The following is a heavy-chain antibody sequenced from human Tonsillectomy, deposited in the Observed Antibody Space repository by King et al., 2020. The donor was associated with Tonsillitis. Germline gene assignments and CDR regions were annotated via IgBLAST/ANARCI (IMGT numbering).Heavy chain of an antibody. CDR2: ISSSSTI. J-gene: IGHJ4*02. Sequence: VQLVESGGGLVQPGGSLRLSCAASGFTFSSYSMNWVRQAPGKGLEWVSYISSSSTIYYADSVKGRFTISRDNAKNSLYLQMNSLRAEDTAVYYCARGGDLAHSFDYWGQGTLVTVSS. CDR3: ARGGDLAHSFDY. D-gene: IGHD2-21*02. V-gene: IGHV3-48*01. CDR1: GFTFSSYS.